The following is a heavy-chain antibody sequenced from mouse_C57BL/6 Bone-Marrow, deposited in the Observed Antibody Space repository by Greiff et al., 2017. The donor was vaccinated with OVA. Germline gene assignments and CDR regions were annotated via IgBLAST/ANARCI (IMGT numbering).Heavy chain of an antibody. CDR2: INPSNGGT. J-gene: IGHJ2*01. CDR3: ASAYYSSYYFDY. Sequence: VQLQQPGTELVKPGASVKLSCKASGYTFTSYWMHWVKQTPGQGLEWIGNINPSNGGTNYNEKFKSKGILTVDKSSSIAYMQLSSLTSEDSAVYYCASAYYSSYYFDYWGQGTTLTVSS. D-gene: IGHD2-5*01. V-gene: IGHV1-53*01. CDR1: GYTFTSYW.